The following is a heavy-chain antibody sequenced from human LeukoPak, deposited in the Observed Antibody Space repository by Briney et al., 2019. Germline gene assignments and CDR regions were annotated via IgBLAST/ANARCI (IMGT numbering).Heavy chain of an antibody. D-gene: IGHD5-18*01. V-gene: IGHV1-69*13. CDR2: IIPIFGTA. Sequence: SVKVSSMASGGTFSSYAISWVRQAPGQGLEWMGGIIPIFGTANYAQKFQGRVTITADESTSTAYMELRSLRSDDTAVYYCARTRGYSYGYGDYWGQGTLVTVSS. J-gene: IGHJ4*02. CDR1: GGTFSSYA. CDR3: ARTRGYSYGYGDY.